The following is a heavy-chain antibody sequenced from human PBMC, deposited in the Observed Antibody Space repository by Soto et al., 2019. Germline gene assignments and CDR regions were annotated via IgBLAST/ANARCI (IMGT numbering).Heavy chain of an antibody. CDR1: GDTFSSHG. CDR2: IIPKFGTT. J-gene: IGHJ5*02. V-gene: IGHV1-69*01. D-gene: IGHD6-19*01. CDR3: ARASGRGWYNWFDP. Sequence: QVQLVQSGAELKKPGSSVKVSCKASGDTFSSHGISWVRQAPGQGLGYMGGIIPKFGTTNYAQKFRGRVTITADESRSPAYVEVSSLRYEDTAVYYCARASGRGWYNWFDPWGQGPLVTVSS.